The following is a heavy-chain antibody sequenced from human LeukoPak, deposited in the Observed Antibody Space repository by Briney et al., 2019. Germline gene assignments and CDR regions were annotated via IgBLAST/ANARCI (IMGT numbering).Heavy chain of an antibody. CDR2: INHSGST. Sequence: SETLSLTCAVYGGSFSGYYWSWIRQPPGKGLEWIGEINHSGSTNYNPSLKSRVTISVDTSKNQFSLKLSSVTAADTAVYYCARDRVVVTAIPSAFDIWGQGTMVTVSS. CDR3: ARDRVVVTAIPSAFDI. V-gene: IGHV4-34*01. J-gene: IGHJ3*02. D-gene: IGHD2-21*02. CDR1: GGSFSGYY.